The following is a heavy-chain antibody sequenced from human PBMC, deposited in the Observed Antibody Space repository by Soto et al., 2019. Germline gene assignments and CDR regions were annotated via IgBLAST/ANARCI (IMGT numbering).Heavy chain of an antibody. CDR2: IKQDGSEK. Sequence: GGSLRLSCAASGFTFSSYWMTWVRQAPGKGLEWVTNIKQDGSEKYYVDSVKGRFTISRDNAENSLSLEMNSLRAEDTAIYYCARYYDGSCNSDAFGSRRQRTMFTI. J-gene: IGHJ3*02. V-gene: IGHV3-7*03. CDR1: GFTFSSYW. CDR3: ARYYDGSCNSDAFGS. D-gene: IGHD3-22*01.